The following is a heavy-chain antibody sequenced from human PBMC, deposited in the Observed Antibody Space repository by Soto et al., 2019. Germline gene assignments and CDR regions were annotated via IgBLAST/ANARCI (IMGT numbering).Heavy chain of an antibody. Sequence: VQLVESGGGVVQPGRSLRLSCAASGFTFSSYAMHWVRQAPGKGLEWVSSISSSSTYIYYADSVKGRFTISRDNAKNSLFLHMSSLRAEDTAVYYCARGGPTTVTTYDYWGQGTLVTVSS. CDR3: ARGGPTTVTTYDY. CDR2: ISSSSTYI. J-gene: IGHJ4*02. V-gene: IGHV3-21*01. D-gene: IGHD4-17*01. CDR1: GFTFSSYA.